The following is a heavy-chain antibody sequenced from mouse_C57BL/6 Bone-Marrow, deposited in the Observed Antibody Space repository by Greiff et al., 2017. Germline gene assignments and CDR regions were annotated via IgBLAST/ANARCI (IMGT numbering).Heavy chain of an antibody. CDR2: INPNNGGT. J-gene: IGHJ3*01. Sequence: EVQLQQSGPELVKPGASVKIPCKASGYTFTDYNMDWVKQSHGKSLEWIGDINPNNGGTIYNQKFKGKATLTVDKSSSTAYMELRSLTSEDTAVYYCARDSNYGEGFAYGGQGTLVTVSA. CDR3: ARDSNYGEGFAY. CDR1: GYTFTDYN. V-gene: IGHV1-18*01. D-gene: IGHD2-5*01.